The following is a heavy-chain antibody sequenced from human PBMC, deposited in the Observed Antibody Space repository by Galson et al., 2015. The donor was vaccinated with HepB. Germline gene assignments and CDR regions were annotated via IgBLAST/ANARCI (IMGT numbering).Heavy chain of an antibody. J-gene: IGHJ2*01. Sequence: SLRLSCAASGFTFDDYAMHWVRQAPGKGLEWVSGISWNSGSIGYADSVKGRSTISRDNAKNSLYLQMNSLRAEDTAVYYCAKAPHGVDWYFDLWGRGTLVTVSS. CDR3: AKAPHGVDWYFDL. D-gene: IGHD3-10*01. CDR2: ISWNSGSI. V-gene: IGHV3-9*01. CDR1: GFTFDDYA.